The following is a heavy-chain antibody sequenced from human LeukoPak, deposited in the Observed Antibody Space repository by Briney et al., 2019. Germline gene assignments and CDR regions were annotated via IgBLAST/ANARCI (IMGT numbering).Heavy chain of an antibody. Sequence: GGSLRLSCAASGFTFSSYSMNWVRQAPGKGLEWVSSISSSSSYIYYADSVKGRFTISRDNAKNSLYLQMNSLRAEDTAVYCCARGDILTGYYVDYWGQGTLVTVSS. CDR1: GFTFSSYS. V-gene: IGHV3-21*01. J-gene: IGHJ4*02. CDR2: ISSSSSYI. CDR3: ARGDILTGYYVDY. D-gene: IGHD3-9*01.